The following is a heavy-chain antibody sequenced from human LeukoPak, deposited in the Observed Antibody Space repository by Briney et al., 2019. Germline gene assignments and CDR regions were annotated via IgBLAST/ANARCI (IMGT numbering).Heavy chain of an antibody. CDR2: ISKDGSDK. CDR1: GFTFSDYA. CDR3: ARDYRWNYDY. J-gene: IGHJ4*02. Sequence: GGSLRLSCAASGFTFSDYAMHWVRQAPGKGLEWVAVISKDGSDKYYPGSVRGRFTISRDNSKNTIYLQMDSLRAEDTAIYYCARDYRWNYDYWGQGTLVTVSS. D-gene: IGHD1-7*01. V-gene: IGHV3-30-3*01.